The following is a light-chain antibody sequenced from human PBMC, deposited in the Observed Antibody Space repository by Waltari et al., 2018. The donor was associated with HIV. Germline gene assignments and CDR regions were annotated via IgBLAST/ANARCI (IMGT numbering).Light chain of an antibody. Sequence: EIVLTQSPGTLSLSPGERATLSCRASQSVGRQFAWYQQKPGQAPRLLIYDASSRATGIPDRFSGSGSGTDFTLTITRLEPEDFAVYYCQQYGTSPRTFGPGARVDIK. CDR3: QQYGTSPRT. V-gene: IGKV3-20*01. CDR2: DAS. CDR1: QSVGRQ. J-gene: IGKJ1*01.